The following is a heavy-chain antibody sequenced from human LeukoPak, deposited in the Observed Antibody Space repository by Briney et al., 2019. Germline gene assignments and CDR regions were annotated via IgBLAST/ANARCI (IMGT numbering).Heavy chain of an antibody. V-gene: IGHV1-18*01. CDR3: ARGRLLWFGELLFYFDY. D-gene: IGHD3-10*01. Sequence: GASVKVSCKASGGTFSSYAISWVRQAPGQGLEWMGWISAYNGNTNYAQKLQGRVTMTTDTSTSTAYMELRSLRSDDTAVYYCARGRLLWFGELLFYFDYWGQGTLVTVSS. CDR1: GGTFSSYA. J-gene: IGHJ4*02. CDR2: ISAYNGNT.